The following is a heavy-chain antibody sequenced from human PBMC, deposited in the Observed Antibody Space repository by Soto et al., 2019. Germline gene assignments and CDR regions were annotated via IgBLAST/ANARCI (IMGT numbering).Heavy chain of an antibody. CDR3: ARAHEVAWFDS. CDR2: ITNRGTHT. D-gene: IGHD2-15*01. V-gene: IGHV3-21*06. J-gene: IGHJ5*01. CDR1: GFTFSSYS. Sequence: PGGSLRLSCAASGFTFSSYSMNWVRQAPGKGLQWVASITNRGTHTYSADSVKGRFTISRDNDKNSLYLQMNNLRAEDTATYYCARAHEVAWFDSWGLGTLVTVSS.